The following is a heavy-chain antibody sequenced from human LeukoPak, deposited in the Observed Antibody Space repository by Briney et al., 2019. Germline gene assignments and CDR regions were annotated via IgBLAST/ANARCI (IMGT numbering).Heavy chain of an antibody. D-gene: IGHD6-6*01. CDR1: EFTFSNYW. J-gene: IGHJ4*02. V-gene: IGHV3-11*04. Sequence: GESLRLSCAASEFTFSNYWMSWVRQAPGKGLEWVSYISSSGSTIYYADSVKGRFTISRDNAKNSLYLQMNRLRAEDTAVYYCAKDRPSYSSSWTFDSWGQGTLVTVSS. CDR2: ISSSGSTI. CDR3: AKDRPSYSSSWTFDS.